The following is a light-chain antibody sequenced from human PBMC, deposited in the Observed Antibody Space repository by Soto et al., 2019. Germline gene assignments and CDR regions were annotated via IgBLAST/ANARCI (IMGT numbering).Light chain of an antibody. CDR1: QGISSY. CDR3: QQRNSYPIT. J-gene: IGKJ5*01. CDR2: TAS. V-gene: IGKV1-9*01. Sequence: DIQMTQSPSSLSASVVSRVTITCRASQGISSYLAWYQQKPGKAPNLLIHTASTLQSGVPSRFSGSGSGTEFTLTISSLQPEDFATYYCQQRNSYPITFGQGTRLEIK.